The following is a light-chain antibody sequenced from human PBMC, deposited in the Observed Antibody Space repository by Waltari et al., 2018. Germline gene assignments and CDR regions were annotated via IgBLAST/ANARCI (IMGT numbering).Light chain of an antibody. V-gene: IGLV4-69*01. CDR2: VNSDGSH. J-gene: IGLJ3*02. Sequence: QLVLTQSPSASASLGASVKLTCTLSSGHSSNIIAWHQQQPGKGPRYLMRVNSDGSHSQGDELPDRFSGSSSGAERYLTISSLQSDDEADYYCQTGGHGTWVFGGGTKLTVL. CDR3: QTGGHGTWV. CDR1: SGHSSNI.